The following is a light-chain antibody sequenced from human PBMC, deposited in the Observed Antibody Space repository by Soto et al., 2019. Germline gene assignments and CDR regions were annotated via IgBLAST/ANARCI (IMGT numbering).Light chain of an antibody. V-gene: IGKV3-11*01. CDR1: QSVSSS. J-gene: IGKJ4*01. Sequence: EIVLTQSPVTLSLSPGERASLSCRASQSVSSSLAWYQQKPGQAPRLLIYDASNRATGIPARFSGSGSGTDFTLTISILEPEDFAVYYCQQRGSWPLTFGGGTRVEIK. CDR2: DAS. CDR3: QQRGSWPLT.